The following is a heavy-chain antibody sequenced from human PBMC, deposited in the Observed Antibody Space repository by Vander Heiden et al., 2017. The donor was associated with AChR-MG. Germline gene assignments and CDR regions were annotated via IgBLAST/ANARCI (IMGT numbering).Heavy chain of an antibody. J-gene: IGHJ5*02. CDR1: GGSISSGGYY. CDR3: ARDRGYSYGTNIGLVWFDP. V-gene: IGHV4-31*03. CDR2: IYYSGST. D-gene: IGHD5-18*01. Sequence: QVQLQESGPGLVKPSQTLSLTCTVSGGSISSGGYYWSWIRQHPGKGLEWIGYIYYSGSTYYNPSLKSRVTISVDTSKNQFSLKLSSVTAADTAVYYCARDRGYSYGTNIGLVWFDPWGQGTLVTVSS.